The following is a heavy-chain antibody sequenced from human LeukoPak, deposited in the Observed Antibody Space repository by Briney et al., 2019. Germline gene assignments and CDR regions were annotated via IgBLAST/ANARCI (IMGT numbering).Heavy chain of an antibody. Sequence: PGGSLRLSCAASGFTFSSYAMSWIRQAPGKGLEWVSYISSSGSTIYYADSVKGRFTISRDNAKNSLYLQMNSLRAEDTAVYYCARDLKYYYDSSGTFDYWGQGTLVTVSS. J-gene: IGHJ4*02. CDR3: ARDLKYYYDSSGTFDY. CDR2: ISSSGSTI. CDR1: GFTFSSYA. D-gene: IGHD3-22*01. V-gene: IGHV3-11*01.